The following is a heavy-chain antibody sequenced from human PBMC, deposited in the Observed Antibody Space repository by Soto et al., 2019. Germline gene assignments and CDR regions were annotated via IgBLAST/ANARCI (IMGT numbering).Heavy chain of an antibody. CDR1: GGTFSSYA. Sequence: QVQLVQAGAEVKKPGSSVKVSCKASGGTFSSYAISWVRQAPGQGLEWMGGIIPLCGTANYAQKFQGRVTITTDQSTSTADTDLSSLRSEDTAVYYCASPPTTGNSYYYGMDVGGQGTTVTVSS. CDR3: ASPPTTGNSYYYGMDV. V-gene: IGHV1-69*05. J-gene: IGHJ6*02. D-gene: IGHD4-17*01. CDR2: IIPLCGTA.